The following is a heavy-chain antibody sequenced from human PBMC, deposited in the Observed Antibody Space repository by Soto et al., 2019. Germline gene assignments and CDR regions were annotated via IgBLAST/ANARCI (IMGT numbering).Heavy chain of an antibody. CDR1: GGSISSCAYY. CDR2: IYYSGST. V-gene: IGHV4-30-4*01. J-gene: IGHJ4*02. D-gene: IGHD3-22*01. CDR3: ARGSYYYDSSGCNHY. Sequence: SETLSLTCTVSGGSISSCAYYWSWIRQPPGKGLEWIGYIYYSGSTYYNPSLKSRVTISVDTSKNQFSLKLSSVTAADTAVYYCARGSYYYDSSGCNHYWGQGTLVTVSS.